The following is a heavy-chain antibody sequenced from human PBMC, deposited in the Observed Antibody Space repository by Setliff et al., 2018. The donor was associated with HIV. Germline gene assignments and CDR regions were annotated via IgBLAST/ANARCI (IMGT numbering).Heavy chain of an antibody. V-gene: IGHV3-21*01. CDR3: ARAPYYNFWSGYSGQGYMDV. J-gene: IGHJ6*03. CDR2: ISSSSTFI. D-gene: IGHD3-3*01. CDR1: GSTFGSYS. Sequence: LRLSCAASGSTFGSYSMNWVRQAPGKGLEWISSISSSSTFIHYADSVKGRFTISRDNAKNSLYLQMNSLRAEDTAVYYCARAPYYNFWSGYSGQGYMDVWGKGTTVTVSS.